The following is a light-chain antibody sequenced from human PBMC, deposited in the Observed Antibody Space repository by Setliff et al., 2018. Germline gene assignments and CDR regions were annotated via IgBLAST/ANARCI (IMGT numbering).Light chain of an antibody. CDR3: SSYISSSTFV. CDR1: SSDVGGYNY. Sequence: QSALTQPASVSGSPGQSITLSCTGTSSDVGGYNYVSWYQQHPGKAPKLMIYDVSKRPSGVSTRLSGSKSGNTASLTISGLQAEDEADYYCSSYISSSTFVFGTGTKVTVL. J-gene: IGLJ1*01. CDR2: DVS. V-gene: IGLV2-14*01.